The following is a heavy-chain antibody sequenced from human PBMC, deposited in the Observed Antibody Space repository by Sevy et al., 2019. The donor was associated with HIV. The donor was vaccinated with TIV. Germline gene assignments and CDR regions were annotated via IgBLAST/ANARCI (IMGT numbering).Heavy chain of an antibody. CDR3: TTESKKRGISALLDY. J-gene: IGHJ4*02. Sequence: GGSLRLSCAASGFTFSNAWMSWVRQAPGKGLEWVGRIKSKTDGGTTDYAAPVKGRFTISRDDSKNTLYLQMNSLKTEDTAIYYCTTESKKRGISALLDYWGQGTLVTVSS. CDR1: GFTFSNAW. CDR2: IKSKTDGGTT. D-gene: IGHD7-27*01. V-gene: IGHV3-15*01.